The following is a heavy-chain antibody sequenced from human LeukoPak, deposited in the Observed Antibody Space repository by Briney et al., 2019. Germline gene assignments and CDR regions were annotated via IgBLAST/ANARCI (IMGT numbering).Heavy chain of an antibody. CDR3: ARDSTGYSPLGDAFDI. CDR1: GGSISSSNW. D-gene: IGHD3-9*01. CDR2: IYHSGST. J-gene: IGHJ3*02. Sequence: SGTLSLTCAVSGGSISSSNWWSWVRQPPGKGLEWIGEIYHSGSTNYNPSLKSRVTISVDKSKNQFSLKLSSVTAADTAVYYCARDSTGYSPLGDAFDIWGQGTMVTVSS. V-gene: IGHV4-4*02.